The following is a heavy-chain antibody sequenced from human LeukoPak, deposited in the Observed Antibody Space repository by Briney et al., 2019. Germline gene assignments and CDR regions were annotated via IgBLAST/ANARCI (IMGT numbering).Heavy chain of an antibody. D-gene: IGHD6-13*01. CDR1: GYTFTSYG. J-gene: IGHJ4*02. V-gene: IGHV1-18*01. CDR2: ISAYNGNT. CDR3: ARERPPGDSSNWFLEGYFDI. Sequence: ASVKVSCEASGYTFTSYGISWVRQAPGQGLEWMGWISAYNGNTNYAQKFQGRVTITTDESTSTAYMELSTLRSDDTAVYYCARERPPGDSSNWFLEGYFDIWGQGTLVTVSS.